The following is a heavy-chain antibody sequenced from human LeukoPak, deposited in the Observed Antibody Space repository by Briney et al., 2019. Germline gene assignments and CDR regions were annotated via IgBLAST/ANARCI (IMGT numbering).Heavy chain of an antibody. CDR2: ITTSDGNT. CDR1: GFTFSSYT. V-gene: IGHV3-23*01. CDR3: AKDGGLWVSAHWGDS. J-gene: IGHJ4*02. Sequence: GGSLRLSCAASGFTFSSYTMSWVRQAPGKGLEWVSTITTSDGNTYYADSVKGRFTVSRDDSKNTLYLQMNSRRAEDTAVYYCAKDGGLWVSAHWGDSWGRGTLVTVSS. D-gene: IGHD7-27*01.